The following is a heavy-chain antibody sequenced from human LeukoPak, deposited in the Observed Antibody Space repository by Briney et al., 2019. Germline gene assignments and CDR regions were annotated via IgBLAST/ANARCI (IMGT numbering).Heavy chain of an antibody. Sequence: GGYLRLSCAASGFIFRSNGMHWVRQAPGRGLEWLAVIWHDGSNQYYADSVKGRFTISRDNSKNTLYLQMNSLRAEDTAVYYCARDGSDYDLDYWGQGTLVTVSS. CDR2: IWHDGSNQ. CDR1: GFIFRSNG. V-gene: IGHV3-33*01. D-gene: IGHD4-17*01. J-gene: IGHJ4*02. CDR3: ARDGSDYDLDY.